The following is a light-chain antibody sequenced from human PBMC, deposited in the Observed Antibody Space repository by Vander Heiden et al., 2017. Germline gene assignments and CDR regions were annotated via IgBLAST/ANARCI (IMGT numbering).Light chain of an antibody. CDR2: EDS. J-gene: IGLJ2*01. CDR1: SSDVGSYNP. Sequence: QPALTQPAPVSGSPGQPSTISFTATSSDVGSYNPISSDQQHPRQAPKLMIYEDSKRPGGVSRRFAGTKSGNTASLTSTRLQAEDAADYCCCTYAGSVVFGGGTKLTVL. V-gene: IGLV2-23*01. CDR3: CTYAGSVV.